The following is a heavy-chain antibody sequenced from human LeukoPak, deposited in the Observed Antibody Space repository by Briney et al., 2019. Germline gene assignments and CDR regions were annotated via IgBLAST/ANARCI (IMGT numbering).Heavy chain of an antibody. CDR1: GASITTYY. CDR2: IYDTGST. V-gene: IGHV4-59*01. D-gene: IGHD3-16*01. Sequence: KASETLSLTCTVSGASITTYYWTWIRQPPGKGLECIGYIYDTGSTNYNPSLKSRVTISVDTSKNRFSLKLSSVTAADTAVYYCASVWLGDYNYYYGTDIWGQGTTVTVSS. J-gene: IGHJ6*02. CDR3: ASVWLGDYNYYYGTDI.